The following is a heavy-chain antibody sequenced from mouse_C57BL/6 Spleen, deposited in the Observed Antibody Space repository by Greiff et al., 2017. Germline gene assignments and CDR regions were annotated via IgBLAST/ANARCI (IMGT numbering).Heavy chain of an antibody. CDR3: ARSDYDGAWFAY. Sequence: QVQLQQPGAELVKPGASVKLSCKASGYTFTSYWMHWVKQRPGGGLEWIGRIDPNSGGTKYNAKFKSKATLTVDKPSSPAYMQLSILTSEDSAVYYCARSDYDGAWFAYWGQGTLVTVSA. CDR1: GYTFTSYW. V-gene: IGHV1-72*01. CDR2: IDPNSGGT. D-gene: IGHD2-4*01. J-gene: IGHJ3*01.